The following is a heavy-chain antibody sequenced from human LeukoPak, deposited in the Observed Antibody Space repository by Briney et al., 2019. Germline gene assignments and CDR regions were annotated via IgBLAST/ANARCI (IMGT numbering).Heavy chain of an antibody. J-gene: IGHJ3*02. CDR1: GGSISSSSYY. V-gene: IGHV4-39*07. Sequence: SETLSLTCTVSGGSISSSSYYWSWIRQPPGKGLEWIGEINHSGSTNYNPSLKSRVTISVDTSKNQFSLKLSSVTAADTAVYYCARGAISGSYLRSAFDIWGQGTMVTVSS. D-gene: IGHD1-26*01. CDR2: INHSGST. CDR3: ARGAISGSYLRSAFDI.